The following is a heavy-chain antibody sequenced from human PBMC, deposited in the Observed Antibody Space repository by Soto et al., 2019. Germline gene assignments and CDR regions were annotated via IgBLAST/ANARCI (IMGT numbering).Heavy chain of an antibody. D-gene: IGHD5-12*01. V-gene: IGHV4-59*01. Sequence: SETLSLTCTVSGGSISGYYWSWIRQPPGKGLEWIGYIYYIVNTNYNPSLKSRVTISVDTSKNQFSLKLSSVTAADTAVYYCARIRVAIGWYFDLWGRGTLVTVSS. CDR2: IYYIVNT. J-gene: IGHJ2*01. CDR1: GGSISGYY. CDR3: ARIRVAIGWYFDL.